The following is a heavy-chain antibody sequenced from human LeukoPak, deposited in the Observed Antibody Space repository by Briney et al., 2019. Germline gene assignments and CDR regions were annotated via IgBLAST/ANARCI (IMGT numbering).Heavy chain of an antibody. V-gene: IGHV3-21*01. CDR3: ARSLYGSGKI. CDR1: GFTFSSYA. J-gene: IGHJ4*02. D-gene: IGHD3-10*01. CDR2: ISSSSSYI. Sequence: PGGSLRPSCAASGFTFSSYARSWVRQAPGKGLEWVSSISSSSSYIYYADSVKGRFTISRDNAKNSLYLQMNSLRAEDTAVYYCARSLYGSGKIGGQGTLVTVSS.